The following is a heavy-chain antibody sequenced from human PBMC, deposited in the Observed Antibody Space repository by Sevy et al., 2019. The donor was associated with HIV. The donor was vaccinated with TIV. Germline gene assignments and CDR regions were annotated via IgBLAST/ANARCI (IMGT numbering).Heavy chain of an antibody. D-gene: IGHD6-13*01. CDR1: GFTFSSYG. CDR2: ISYDGSNK. J-gene: IGHJ6*03. Sequence: GGSLRLSCAASGFTFSSYGMHWDRQAPGKGLEWVAVISYDGSNKYYADSVKGRFTISRDNSKNTLYLQMNSLRAEDTAVYYCAKDSSSSWASGGYYYYMDVWGKGTTVTVSS. V-gene: IGHV3-30*18. CDR3: AKDSSSSWASGGYYYYMDV.